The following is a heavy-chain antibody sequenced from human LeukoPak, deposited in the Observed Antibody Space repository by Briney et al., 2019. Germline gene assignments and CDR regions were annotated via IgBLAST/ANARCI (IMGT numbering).Heavy chain of an antibody. D-gene: IGHD2-15*01. J-gene: IGHJ3*02. CDR1: GFTFSTYD. Sequence: GGSLRLSCAASGFTFSTYDMYWVRQAPGKGLEWVAVIWYDGTNKYYADSVKGRFTISRDNSKNTLYLQMNSLRAEDTAVYYCARDCGGGSCYGPYDAFDIWGQGTMVTVSS. CDR3: ARDCGGGSCYGPYDAFDI. CDR2: IWYDGTNK. V-gene: IGHV3-33*01.